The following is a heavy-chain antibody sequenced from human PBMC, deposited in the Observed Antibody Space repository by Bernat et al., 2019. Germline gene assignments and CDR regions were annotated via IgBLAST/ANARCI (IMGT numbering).Heavy chain of an antibody. Sequence: EVQLVESGGGLVQPGRSLRLSCTASGFTFGDYAMSWVRQAPGKGLEWVGFIRSKAYGGTTEYAASVKGRFTISRDDSKSIAYLQMNSLKTEDTAVYYCARDHNYNAFDFWGQGTMVTVSS. J-gene: IGHJ3*01. D-gene: IGHD4-11*01. CDR2: IRSKAYGGTT. V-gene: IGHV3-49*04. CDR3: ARDHNYNAFDF. CDR1: GFTFGDYA.